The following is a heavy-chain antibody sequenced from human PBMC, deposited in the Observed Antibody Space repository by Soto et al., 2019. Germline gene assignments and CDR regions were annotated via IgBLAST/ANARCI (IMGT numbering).Heavy chain of an antibody. CDR1: GFTFSSYG. V-gene: IGHV3-33*01. Sequence: PGGSLRLSCAASGFTFSSYGMHWVRQAPGKGLEWVAVIWYDGSNKYYADSVKGRFTISRDNSKNTLYLQMNSLRAEDTAVYYCARSGRYCSSTSCYSIRAYYYYMDVWGKGTTVTVS. D-gene: IGHD2-2*01. J-gene: IGHJ6*03. CDR3: ARSGRYCSSTSCYSIRAYYYYMDV. CDR2: IWYDGSNK.